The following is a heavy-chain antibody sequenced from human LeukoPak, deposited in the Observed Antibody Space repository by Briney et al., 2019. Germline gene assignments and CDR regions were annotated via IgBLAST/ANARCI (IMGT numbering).Heavy chain of an antibody. CDR1: GFTFSSYS. J-gene: IGHJ4*02. V-gene: IGHV3-21*01. CDR3: ASEVRYCSSTSCSDY. Sequence: GGSLRLSCAASGFTFSSYSMNWVRQAPGKGLEWVSSISSSSSYIYYADSVKGRFTISRDNAKSSLYLQMNSLRAEDTAVYYCASEVRYCSSTSCSDYWGQGTLVTVSS. CDR2: ISSSSSYI. D-gene: IGHD2-2*01.